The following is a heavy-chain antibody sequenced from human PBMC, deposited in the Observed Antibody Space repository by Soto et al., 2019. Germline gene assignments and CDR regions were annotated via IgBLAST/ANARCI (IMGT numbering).Heavy chain of an antibody. CDR3: ARDKEYSSSETFNFDY. D-gene: IGHD6-6*01. V-gene: IGHV1-69*01. Sequence: QVQLVQSGAEVKKPGSSVKVSCKASGGTFSSYAISWVRQAPGQGLEWMGGIIPIFGTANYAQKFQGRDTITADESTSTAYMGLSSLRSEDTAVYYCARDKEYSSSETFNFDYWGQGTLVTVSS. CDR1: GGTFSSYA. J-gene: IGHJ4*02. CDR2: IIPIFGTA.